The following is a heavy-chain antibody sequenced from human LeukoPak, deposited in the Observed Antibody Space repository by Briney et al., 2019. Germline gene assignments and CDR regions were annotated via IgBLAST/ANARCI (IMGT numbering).Heavy chain of an antibody. CDR1: GLTFNRYG. CDR2: ISNDGSTK. J-gene: IGHJ4*02. V-gene: IGHV3-30*18. CDR3: AKAAYCTSTSCHFSGYAQRPLDS. D-gene: IGHD2-2*01. Sequence: PGRSLRLSCAASGLTFNRYGMHWVRQAPGKGLEWVAGISNDGSTKDYADSVKGRFTISRDSSKKSMFLQMNSLRAEDTAVYYCAKAAYCTSTSCHFSGYAQRPLDSWGQGTLVTASS.